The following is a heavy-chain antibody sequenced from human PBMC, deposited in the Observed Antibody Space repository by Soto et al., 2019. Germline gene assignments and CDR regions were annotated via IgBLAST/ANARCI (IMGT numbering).Heavy chain of an antibody. Sequence: ASVKVSCKASGGTFSSYTISWVRQAPGQGLEWMGRIIPILGIANYAQKFQGRVTITADKSTSTAYMELSSLRSEDTAVYYCARDWMEGNYYYYYMDVWGKGTTVTVSS. V-gene: IGHV1-69*04. CDR3: ARDWMEGNYYYYYMDV. J-gene: IGHJ6*03. D-gene: IGHD2-2*03. CDR2: IIPILGIA. CDR1: GGTFSSYT.